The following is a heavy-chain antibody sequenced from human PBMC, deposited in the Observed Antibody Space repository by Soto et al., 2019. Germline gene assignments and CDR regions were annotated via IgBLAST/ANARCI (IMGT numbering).Heavy chain of an antibody. CDR2: TYYRSKWYN. CDR1: GDSVSSNTAG. CDR3: ARGAEGSGRIFDY. Sequence: QVQLQQSGPGLVKPSQTLSLTCTISGDSVSSNTAGWNWIRQSPSRGLEWLGRTYYRSKWYNDYAVFVKSRIIINPDTSKNQFSLQLSSVTPEDTAVYYCARGAEGSGRIFDYWGQGTLVTVSS. J-gene: IGHJ4*02. D-gene: IGHD3-10*01. V-gene: IGHV6-1*01.